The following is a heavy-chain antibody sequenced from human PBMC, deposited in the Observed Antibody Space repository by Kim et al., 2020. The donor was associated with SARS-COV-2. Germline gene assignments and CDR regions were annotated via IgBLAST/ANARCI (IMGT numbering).Heavy chain of an antibody. J-gene: IGHJ5*02. V-gene: IGHV7-4-1*02. CDR2: INTNTGNP. CDR1: GYTFTSYA. D-gene: IGHD3-22*01. Sequence: ASVKVSCKASGYTFTSYAMNWVRQAPGQGLEWMGWINTNTGNPTYAQGFTGRFVFSLDTSVSTAYLQISSLKAEDTAVYYCARDLDYYDSSGYYYGWFDPWGQGTLVTVSS. CDR3: ARDLDYYDSSGYYYGWFDP.